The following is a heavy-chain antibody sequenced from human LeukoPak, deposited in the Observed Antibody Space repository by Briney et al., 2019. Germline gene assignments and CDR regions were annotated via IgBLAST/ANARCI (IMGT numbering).Heavy chain of an antibody. D-gene: IGHD1-26*01. Sequence: SETLSLTCTVSGASVSSVSYWTWIRPPPGKGVEWIAHIYNGVNTNYNPSLKSRVTISVDTSKNQFSLRLNSVTAADTAVYYCARSRAFNSGAFDPWGQGSLVTVSS. V-gene: IGHV4-61*01. CDR3: ARSRAFNSGAFDP. CDR2: IYNGVNT. CDR1: GASVSSVSY. J-gene: IGHJ5*02.